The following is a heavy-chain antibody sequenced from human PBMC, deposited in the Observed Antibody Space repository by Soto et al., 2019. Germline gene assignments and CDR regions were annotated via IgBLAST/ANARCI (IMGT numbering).Heavy chain of an antibody. CDR3: VRLGFVGEGDF. CDR2: IDGYGTNT. J-gene: IGHJ4*02. V-gene: IGHV3-74*01. Sequence: GGSLRLYCATSGFTFSDYWIHWVRQVPGEGLVWVSRIDGYGTNTDYAESVRGRFTISRDSAKSTAFLQMDSLRVEDTAVYHCVRLGFVGEGDFWGQGILVTVSS. D-gene: IGHD1-26*01. CDR1: GFTFSDYW.